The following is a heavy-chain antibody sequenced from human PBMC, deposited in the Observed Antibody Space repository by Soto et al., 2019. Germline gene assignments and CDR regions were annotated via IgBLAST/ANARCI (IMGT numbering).Heavy chain of an antibody. CDR1: GGSISSSSYY. J-gene: IGHJ4*02. CDR3: ARLIHCKTTSCYFDY. Sequence: QLQLQESGPGLVKPSETLSLTCTVSGGSISSSSYYWAWVRQPPGKGLEWIGSIYYSGTSYYNPSLKSRVTISEDTSKNQFSLKLSSVTAADTAVFYCARLIHCKTTSCYFDYWGQGTLAPVSS. V-gene: IGHV4-39*01. CDR2: IYYSGTS. D-gene: IGHD2-2*01.